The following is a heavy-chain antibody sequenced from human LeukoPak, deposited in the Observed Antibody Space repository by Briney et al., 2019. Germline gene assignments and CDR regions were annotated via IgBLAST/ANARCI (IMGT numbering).Heavy chain of an antibody. Sequence: GGSLRLSCAASGFTFSDHYMSWFRQAPGKGLEWVSYINTIGGTIYYADSVKGRFTISRYNARSSLYLQMNSLRAEDTAMYYCVKTQQWLGDYYHYYYMDVWGKGTTVTVSS. J-gene: IGHJ6*03. CDR2: INTIGGTI. CDR3: VKTQQWLGDYYHYYYMDV. CDR1: GFTFSDHY. V-gene: IGHV3-11*04. D-gene: IGHD6-19*01.